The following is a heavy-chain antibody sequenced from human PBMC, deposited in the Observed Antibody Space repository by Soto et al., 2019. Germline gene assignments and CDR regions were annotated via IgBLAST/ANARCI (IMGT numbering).Heavy chain of an antibody. V-gene: IGHV1-3*01. Sequence: ASVKVSCKASGYTFTSYDINWVRQATGQRLEWMGWINASNGNTKYSQKFQGGVTITRDTSASTAYMELSSLRSEDTALYYCARGPGGPDGPGDYWGQGTLVTVSS. CDR1: GYTFTSYD. CDR3: ARGPGGPDGPGDY. CDR2: INASNGNT. J-gene: IGHJ4*02. D-gene: IGHD2-15*01.